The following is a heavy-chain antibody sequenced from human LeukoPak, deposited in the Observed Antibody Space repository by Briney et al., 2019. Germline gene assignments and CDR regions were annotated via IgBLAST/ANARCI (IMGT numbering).Heavy chain of an antibody. CDR1: GASISNYY. D-gene: IGHD6-19*01. V-gene: IGHV4-59*01. CDR2: IYYSGNT. Sequence: PETLSLTCSVSGASISNYYWSWIRQPPGKGLEWIGYIYYSGNTNYNPSLKSRVTLSIDTSKNQFSLRLTSVTAADTAVYYCARSLDRSGWYFGVNWGQGTLVTVSS. J-gene: IGHJ1*01. CDR3: ARSLDRSGWYFGVN.